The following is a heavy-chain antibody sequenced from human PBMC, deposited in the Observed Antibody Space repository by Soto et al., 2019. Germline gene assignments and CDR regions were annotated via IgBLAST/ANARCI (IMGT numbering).Heavy chain of an antibody. Sequence: GGSLRLSCAASGFTFSSYGMHWVRQAPGKGLEWVAVISYDGSNKYYAGSVKGRFTISRDNSKNTLYLQMNSLRAEDTAVYYCAKDRGSYLDYYYGMDVWGQGTTVTVSS. V-gene: IGHV3-30*18. J-gene: IGHJ6*02. CDR2: ISYDGSNK. CDR3: AKDRGSYLDYYYGMDV. CDR1: GFTFSSYG. D-gene: IGHD1-26*01.